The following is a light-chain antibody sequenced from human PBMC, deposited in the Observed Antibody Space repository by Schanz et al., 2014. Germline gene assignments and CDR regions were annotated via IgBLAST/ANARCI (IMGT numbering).Light chain of an antibody. CDR3: QHYHSWPYT. Sequence: EIVLTQSPVTLSLSPGERATLSCRASQSVSSFLAWYQQKPGQAPRLLIYDASNRATGIPARFSGSGSGTDFTLTISSLEPEDFAVYYCQHYHSWPYTFGQGSKLDIK. V-gene: IGKV3-11*01. CDR1: QSVSSF. CDR2: DAS. J-gene: IGKJ2*01.